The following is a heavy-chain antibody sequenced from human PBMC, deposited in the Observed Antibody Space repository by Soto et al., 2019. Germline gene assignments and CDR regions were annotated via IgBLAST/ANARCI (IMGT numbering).Heavy chain of an antibody. D-gene: IGHD3-22*01. CDR2: ISYDGSNK. CDR3: AKDSPFDDSSGYYDAFDI. V-gene: IGHV3-30-3*01. Sequence: GGSLRLSCAASGFTFSSYAMHWVRQAPGKGLEWVAVISYDGSNKYYADSVKGRFTISRDNSKNTLYLQMNSLRAEDTAVYYCAKDSPFDDSSGYYDAFDIWGQGTMVTVSS. CDR1: GFTFSSYA. J-gene: IGHJ3*02.